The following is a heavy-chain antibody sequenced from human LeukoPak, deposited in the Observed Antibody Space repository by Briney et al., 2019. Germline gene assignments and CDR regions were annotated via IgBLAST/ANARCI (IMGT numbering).Heavy chain of an antibody. V-gene: IGHV3-49*03. J-gene: IGHJ4*02. Sequence: GGSLRLSCTASGFTFGDYAMSWFRQAPGKGLEWVGFIRSKAYGGTTEYAASVKGRFTILRDDSKSIAYLQMNSLKTEDTAVYYCTNQYSGSYRFDYWGQGTLVTVSS. CDR1: GFTFGDYA. D-gene: IGHD1-26*01. CDR2: IRSKAYGGTT. CDR3: TNQYSGSYRFDY.